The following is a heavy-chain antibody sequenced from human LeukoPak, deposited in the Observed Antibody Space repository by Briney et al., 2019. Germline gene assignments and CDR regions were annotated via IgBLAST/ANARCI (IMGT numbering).Heavy chain of an antibody. V-gene: IGHV5-10-1*01. CDR3: ARRPFCSSTSCYTSWFDP. D-gene: IGHD2-2*02. CDR2: IDPSDSYT. Sequence: GESLRISCKGSGYSLTSYWISWVRQMPGKGLEWMGRIDPSDSYTNYSPSFQGHVTISADKSISTAYLQWSSLKASDTAMYYCARRPFCSSTSCYTSWFDPWGQGTLVTVSS. J-gene: IGHJ5*02. CDR1: GYSLTSYW.